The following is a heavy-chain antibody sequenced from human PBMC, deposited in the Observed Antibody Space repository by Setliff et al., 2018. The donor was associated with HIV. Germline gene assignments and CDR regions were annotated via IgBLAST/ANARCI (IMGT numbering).Heavy chain of an antibody. D-gene: IGHD3-22*01. CDR3: ARDAPPGAYYYDSAASVWRAFDI. J-gene: IGHJ3*02. Sequence: SVKVSCKASGGTFNNYAVSWLRQAPGQGLEWMGGIIPMFGTANYEQKFQGRVTITADESSGTSYMELSSLNFDDTAVYYCARDAPPGAYYYDSAASVWRAFDIWGQGTLVTVSS. V-gene: IGHV1-69*13. CDR2: IIPMFGTA. CDR1: GGTFNNYA.